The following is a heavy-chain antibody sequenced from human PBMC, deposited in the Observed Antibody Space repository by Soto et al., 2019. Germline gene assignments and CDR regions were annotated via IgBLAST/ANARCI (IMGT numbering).Heavy chain of an antibody. CDR2: INPSGGST. D-gene: IGHD3-9*01. J-gene: IGHJ3*02. CDR3: ATSDLDFDWLLSPSAFDI. Sequence: GASVKVSCKASGYTFTSYYMHWVRQAPGQGLKWMGIINPSGGSTSYAQKFQGRVTMTKDTSTGTVYMELSSLRSEDTAVYYCATSDLDFDWLLSPSAFDIWGQGTMVTVSS. V-gene: IGHV1-46*01. CDR1: GYTFTSYY.